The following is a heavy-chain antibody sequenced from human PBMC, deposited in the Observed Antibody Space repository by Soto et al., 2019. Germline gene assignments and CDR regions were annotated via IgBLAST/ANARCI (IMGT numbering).Heavy chain of an antibody. CDR3: AKEGEHSSGWANFDY. CDR2: ISGSGYST. D-gene: IGHD6-19*01. CDR1: GFTFSSYA. Sequence: EVQLLESGGGLVQPGGSLRLSCAASGFTFSSYAMSWVRQAPGKGLEWVSAISGSGYSTYYADSVKGRFTISRDNSKNTLYPQMHSLRAEDTAVYYCAKEGEHSSGWANFDYWGQGTLVTVSS. V-gene: IGHV3-23*01. J-gene: IGHJ4*02.